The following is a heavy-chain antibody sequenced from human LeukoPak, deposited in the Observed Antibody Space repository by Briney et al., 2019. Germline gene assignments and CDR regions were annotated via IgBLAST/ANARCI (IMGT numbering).Heavy chain of an antibody. CDR2: ISGSGGST. J-gene: IGHJ3*02. Sequence: GGSLRLSCAASGFTFSSYAMSWVRQAPGKGLEWVSAISGSGGSTYYADSAKGRFTISRDNSKNTLYLQMNSLRAEDTAVYYCAKDVIPYSSGWWSGDWGCAFDIWGQGTMVTVSS. V-gene: IGHV3-23*01. CDR1: GFTFSSYA. D-gene: IGHD6-19*01. CDR3: AKDVIPYSSGWWSGDWGCAFDI.